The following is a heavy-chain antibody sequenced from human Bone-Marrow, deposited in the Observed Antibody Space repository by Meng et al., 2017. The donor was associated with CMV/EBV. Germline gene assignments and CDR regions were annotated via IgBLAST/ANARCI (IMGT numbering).Heavy chain of an antibody. CDR2: INPNSGGT. J-gene: IGHJ6*02. D-gene: IGHD2-2*02. V-gene: IGHV1-2*02. Sequence: ASVKVSCKASGYTFTGYYMHWVRQAPGQGLEWMGWINPNSGGTNYAQKFQGRVTMTRDTSISTAYMELSRLRSDDTAVYYCARDSCSSTSCYIDYYYGMDVWGPGNTVNVSS. CDR3: ARDSCSSTSCYIDYYYGMDV. CDR1: GYTFTGYY.